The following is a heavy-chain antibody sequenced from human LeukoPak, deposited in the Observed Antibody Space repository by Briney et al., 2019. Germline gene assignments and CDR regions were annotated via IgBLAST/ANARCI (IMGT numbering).Heavy chain of an antibody. D-gene: IGHD1-26*01. Sequence: ASVKVSCKASGYTFTSYGISWARQAPGQGLEWMGWISAYNGNTNYAQKLQGRVTMTTDTSTSTAYMELRSLRSDDTAVYYCARAQRGGGSYSFFDYWGQGTLATVSS. CDR3: ARAQRGGGSYSFFDY. CDR2: ISAYNGNT. J-gene: IGHJ4*02. V-gene: IGHV1-18*01. CDR1: GYTFTSYG.